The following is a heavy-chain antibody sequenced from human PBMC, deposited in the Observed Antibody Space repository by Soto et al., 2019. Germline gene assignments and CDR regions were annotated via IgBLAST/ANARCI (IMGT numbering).Heavy chain of an antibody. D-gene: IGHD6-13*01. J-gene: IGHJ3*02. Sequence: QVQLVQSGAEVKKPGASVKVSCKASEYTFTTYSLHWVRPAPGQGLEWMGIINPTSITTSDAQKFQGSVPMTSDMSTSTVDMELSSLSSDVTAVYYCVRELYSSSWYVRAFDRWGQGRMVTDSS. CDR2: INPTSITT. V-gene: IGHV1-46*03. CDR1: EYTFTTYS. CDR3: VRELYSSSWYVRAFDR.